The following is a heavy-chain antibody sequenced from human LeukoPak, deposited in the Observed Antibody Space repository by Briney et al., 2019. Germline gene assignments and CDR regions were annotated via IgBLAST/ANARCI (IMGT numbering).Heavy chain of an antibody. Sequence: GGSLRLSCAASGFTFSDYYMSWIRQAPGKGLEWVSYISSSSSYTNYADSVKGRFTISRDNAKNSLYLQMNSLRAEDTAVYYCAKVLGGLWPGIDYWGQGTVVTVSS. V-gene: IGHV3-11*06. CDR1: GFTFSDYY. CDR3: AKVLGGLWPGIDY. CDR2: ISSSSSYT. J-gene: IGHJ4*02. D-gene: IGHD2-15*01.